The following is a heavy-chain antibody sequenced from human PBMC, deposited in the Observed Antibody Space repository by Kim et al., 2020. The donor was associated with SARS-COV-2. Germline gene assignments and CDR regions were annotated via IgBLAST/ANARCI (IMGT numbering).Heavy chain of an antibody. CDR3: AGGMVRGPRPPFDP. Sequence: ADSVKGRFTISREHRKNPMYLQMNSLGAEDTAVYYCAGGMVRGPRPPFDPWGQGTLVTVSS. D-gene: IGHD3-10*01. J-gene: IGHJ5*02. V-gene: IGHV3-11*04.